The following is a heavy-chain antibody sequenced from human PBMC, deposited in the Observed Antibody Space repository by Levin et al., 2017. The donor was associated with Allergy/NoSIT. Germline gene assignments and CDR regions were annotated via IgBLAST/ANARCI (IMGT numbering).Heavy chain of an antibody. Sequence: SQTLSLTCTVSGGSVSSGSYYWSWIRQPPGKGLEWIGYIYYSGSTNYNPSLKSRVTISVDTSKNQFSLKLSSVTAADTAVYYCARDRGVPAPYYYYGMDVWGQGTTVTVSS. V-gene: IGHV4-61*01. J-gene: IGHJ6*02. D-gene: IGHD2-2*01. CDR2: IYYSGST. CDR3: ARDRGVPAPYYYYGMDV. CDR1: GGSVSSGSYY.